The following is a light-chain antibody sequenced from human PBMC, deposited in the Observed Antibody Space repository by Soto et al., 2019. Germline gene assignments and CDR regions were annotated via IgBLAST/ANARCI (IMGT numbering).Light chain of an antibody. CDR2: DVT. J-gene: IGLJ1*01. CDR1: NCDVGNNNY. CDR3: SSFTGSSYV. Sequence: QFVLTQASPVFRSPVQSLPNPLPGNNCDVGNNNYVSWYQHNPGRAPKVMICDVTNRPSGVSNRFSGSKSGNTASLTISGLQAEDEADYYCSSFTGSSYVFGTGTKVTVL. V-gene: IGLV2-14*03.